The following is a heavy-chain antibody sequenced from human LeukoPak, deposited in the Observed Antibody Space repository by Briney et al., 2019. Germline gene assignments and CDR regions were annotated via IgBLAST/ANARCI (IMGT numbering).Heavy chain of an antibody. CDR2: IYHSGST. J-gene: IGHJ5*02. Sequence: SETLSLTCTVSGGSISSGGYYWSWIRQPPGKGLEWIGYIYHSGSTYYNPSLKSRVTISVDRSKNQFSLKLSSVTAADTAVYYCARGITMVRGASDWFDPWGQGTLVTVSS. V-gene: IGHV4-30-2*01. CDR1: GGSISSGGYY. CDR3: ARGITMVRGASDWFDP. D-gene: IGHD3-10*01.